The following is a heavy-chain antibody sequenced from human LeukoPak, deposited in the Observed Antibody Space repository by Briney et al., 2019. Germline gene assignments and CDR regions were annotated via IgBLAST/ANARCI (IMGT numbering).Heavy chain of an antibody. CDR1: GYIFTPHH. V-gene: IGHV1-3*01. CDR2: VSAANNP. CDR3: AMSVEMPPIPSFDY. Sequence: ASVKVSCKASGYIFTPHHIHWMRQAPGQGLELLGWVSAANNPEYSQKFQGRVVITRDASATTSYLELNSLRSEDTAVYYCAMSVEMPPIPSFDYWGQGTLVTVSS. D-gene: IGHD5-24*01. J-gene: IGHJ4*02.